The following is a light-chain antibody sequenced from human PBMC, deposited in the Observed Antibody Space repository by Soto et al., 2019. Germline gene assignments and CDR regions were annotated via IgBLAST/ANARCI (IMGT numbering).Light chain of an antibody. CDR1: QSISTW. J-gene: IGKJ2*01. CDR2: DAS. V-gene: IGKV1-5*01. Sequence: DIQMTQSPSTVSASVGDGVTITCRASQSISTWLAWYQQKPGKAPNLLIYDASTLASGGPSGFSGSGSGTEFTLTSSSLPPDDSATYYCQQYNSYPYTFGQGTKLEIK. CDR3: QQYNSYPYT.